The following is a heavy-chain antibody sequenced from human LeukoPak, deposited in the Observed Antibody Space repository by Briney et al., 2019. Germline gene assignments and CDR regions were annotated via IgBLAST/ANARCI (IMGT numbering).Heavy chain of an antibody. CDR1: GFTSSDYS. CDR2: ISDTAKTI. CDR3: AGVHYGRVENDY. Sequence: GGSLRLSCAASGFTSSDYSMSWIRQAPGKGLEWISDISDTAKTIHYADSVRVRFTISRDNAKNSLYLQMNSLRDEDTAVYYCAGVHYGRVENDYWGQGTLVTVSS. J-gene: IGHJ4*02. D-gene: IGHD3-10*01. V-gene: IGHV3-11*04.